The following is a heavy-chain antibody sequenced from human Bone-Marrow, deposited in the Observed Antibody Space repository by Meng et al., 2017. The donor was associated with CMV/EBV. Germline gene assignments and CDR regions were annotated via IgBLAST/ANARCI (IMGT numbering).Heavy chain of an antibody. CDR2: IKQDGSEK. CDR3: ARGYFMFSVNYYYYGRDV. Sequence: GESLKISCAASGFTFSSYWMSWVRQAPGKGLEWVANIKQDGSEKYYVDSVKGRFTISRDNAKNSLYLQMNSLRAEDTAVYYCARGYFMFSVNYYYYGRDVWGQGTTVTVSS. J-gene: IGHJ6*02. V-gene: IGHV3-7*01. CDR1: GFTFSSYW. D-gene: IGHD3-10*02.